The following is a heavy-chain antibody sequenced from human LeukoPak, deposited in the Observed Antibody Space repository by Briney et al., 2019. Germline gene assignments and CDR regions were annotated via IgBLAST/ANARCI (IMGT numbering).Heavy chain of an antibody. CDR2: VNPNSGGT. V-gene: IGHV1-2*02. Sequence: AAVKVSCKASGYTFTACYIHWVRQPPGQGLEWMGWVNPNSGGTNYAQEVQGMVTMTRDTSISTAYMELSRLRSDDTAVYYCAREYYFDNSGYYGVGDYWGQGTLVTVSS. D-gene: IGHD3-22*01. J-gene: IGHJ4*02. CDR1: GYTFTACY. CDR3: AREYYFDNSGYYGVGDY.